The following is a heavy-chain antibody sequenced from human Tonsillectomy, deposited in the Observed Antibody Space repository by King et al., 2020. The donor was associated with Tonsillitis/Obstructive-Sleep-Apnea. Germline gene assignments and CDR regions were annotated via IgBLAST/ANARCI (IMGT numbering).Heavy chain of an antibody. CDR2: INSDGSST. D-gene: IGHD3-10*01. CDR3: ARGGDYYGSGSYYDY. Sequence: VQLVESGGGLVQPGGSLRLSCAASGFTFSSYWMHWVRQAPGKGLVWVSRINSDGSSTSYADSVKGRLTISRDNAKNTLYLQMNSLRAEDTAVYYCARGGDYYGSGSYYDYWGQGTLVTVSS. V-gene: IGHV3-74*01. CDR1: GFTFSSYW. J-gene: IGHJ4*02.